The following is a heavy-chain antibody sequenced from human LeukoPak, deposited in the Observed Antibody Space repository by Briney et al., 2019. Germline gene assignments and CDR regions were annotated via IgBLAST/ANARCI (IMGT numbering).Heavy chain of an antibody. CDR3: ARGYSSGWYFDY. V-gene: IGHV4-34*01. CDR2: INHSGST. J-gene: IGHJ4*02. CDR1: GDSVSGYY. D-gene: IGHD6-19*01. Sequence: SETLSLTCTVSGDSVSGYYWSWIRQPPGKGLEWIGEINHSGSTNYNPSLKSRVTISVDTSKNQFSLKLSSVTAADTAVYYCARGYSSGWYFDYWGQGTLVTVSS.